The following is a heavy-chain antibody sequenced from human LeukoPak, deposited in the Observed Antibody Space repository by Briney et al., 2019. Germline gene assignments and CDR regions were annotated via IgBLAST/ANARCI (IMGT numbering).Heavy chain of an antibody. J-gene: IGHJ4*02. V-gene: IGHV3-49*03. Sequence: GSLRLSCTASGFTFGDYAMSWIRQAPGKGLEWVGFIRSKAYGATPEYAASVKGRFTISRDDSKSIAYLQMNSLKTEDTAVYYCTRAARAPDYWGQGTLVTVSS. CDR2: IRSKAYGATP. CDR3: TRAARAPDY. CDR1: GFTFGDYA.